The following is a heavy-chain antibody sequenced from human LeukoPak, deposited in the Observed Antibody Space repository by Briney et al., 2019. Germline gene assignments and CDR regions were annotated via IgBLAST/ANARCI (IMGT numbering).Heavy chain of an antibody. D-gene: IGHD3-3*01. V-gene: IGHV4-39*01. CDR1: GGSISGSLSSSPYY. J-gene: IGHJ4*02. Sequence: SETLSLTCTVSGGSISGSLSSSPYYWGWIREPPGKGLEWIGNIYYSGGTYSKPALKSRVTISVDTSKNQFSLKLNSVTAADTAVYYCVTSFWSAYYFDYWGQGILVTVSS. CDR3: VTSFWSAYYFDY. CDR2: IYYSGGT.